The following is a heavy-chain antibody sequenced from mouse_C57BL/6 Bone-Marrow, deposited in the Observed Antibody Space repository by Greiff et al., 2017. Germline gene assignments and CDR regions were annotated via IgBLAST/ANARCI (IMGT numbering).Heavy chain of an antibody. Sequence: QVQLQQSGAELVRPGTSVKVSCKASGYAFTNYLIEWVKQRPGQGLEWIGVINPGSGGSNSNEKFKGKATLTADKSSSTAYMQLSSLTSEDSAVYFCAREEYYGSSYWYFDVWGTGTTVTVSS. CDR2: INPGSGGS. D-gene: IGHD1-1*01. V-gene: IGHV1-54*01. J-gene: IGHJ1*03. CDR1: GYAFTNYL. CDR3: AREEYYGSSYWYFDV.